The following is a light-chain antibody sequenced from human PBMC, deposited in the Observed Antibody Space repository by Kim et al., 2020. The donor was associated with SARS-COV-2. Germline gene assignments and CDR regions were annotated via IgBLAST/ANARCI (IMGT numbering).Light chain of an antibody. CDR2: DAS. CDR3: QQYNSYSWT. V-gene: IGKV1-5*01. Sequence: ASVGDRVTITCRASQSISTWLAWYPPKPGKAPNLLIYDASSLKSGVPSRFSGSGSGTEFTLTISSLQPDDLATYYCQQYNSYSWTFGQGTKAEIK. CDR1: QSISTW. J-gene: IGKJ1*01.